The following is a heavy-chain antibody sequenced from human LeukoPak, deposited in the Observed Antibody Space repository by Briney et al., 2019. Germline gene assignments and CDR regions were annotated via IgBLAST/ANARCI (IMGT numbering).Heavy chain of an antibody. J-gene: IGHJ4*02. V-gene: IGHV3-21*01. CDR3: ARDLKFPYYFDY. Sequence: AGGSLRLSCAASGFTFSSYRMIWVRQAPGKGLEWVSSISSSSSYIYYADSVKGRFTISRDNAKNSLYLQMNSLRAEDTAVYYCARDLKFPYYFDYWGQGTLVTVSS. CDR1: GFTFSSYR. CDR2: ISSSSSYI.